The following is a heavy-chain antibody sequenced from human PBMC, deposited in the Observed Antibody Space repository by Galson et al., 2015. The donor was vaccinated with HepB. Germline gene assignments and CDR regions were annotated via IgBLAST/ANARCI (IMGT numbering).Heavy chain of an antibody. CDR3: ASQHYDFWSGRRKHFDY. CDR1: GGSFSGYY. Sequence: ETLSLTCAVYGGSFSGYYWSWIRQPPGKGLEWIGEINHSGSTNYNPSLKSRVTISVDTSKNQFSLKLSSVTAADTAVYYCASQHYDFWSGRRKHFDYWGQGTLVTVSS. V-gene: IGHV4-34*01. D-gene: IGHD3-3*01. CDR2: INHSGST. J-gene: IGHJ4*02.